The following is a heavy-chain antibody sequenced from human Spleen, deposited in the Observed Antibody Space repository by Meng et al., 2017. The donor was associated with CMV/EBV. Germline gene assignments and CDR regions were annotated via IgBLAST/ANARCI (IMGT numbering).Heavy chain of an antibody. CDR1: GFTFSSYT. V-gene: IGHV3-30*04. J-gene: IGHJ4*02. Sequence: GGSLRLSCAASGFTFSSYTMHWVRQAQGKGLEWVAVVSYDGNNKYYADSVKGRFTISRDNSKNTLYLQMNSLRVEDTAVYYCARVNYFDYWGQGTRVTVSS. CDR3: ARVNYFDY. CDR2: VSYDGNNK.